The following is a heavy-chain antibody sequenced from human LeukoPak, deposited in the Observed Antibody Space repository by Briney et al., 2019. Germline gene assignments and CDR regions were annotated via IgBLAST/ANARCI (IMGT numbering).Heavy chain of an antibody. CDR3: VVDSGGWYKGY. D-gene: IGHD6-19*01. CDR2: IKEDGSEK. CDR1: GFTFSSYW. J-gene: IGHJ4*02. Sequence: GGSLRLSCAASGFTFSSYWMSWVRQAPGKGLEWVADIKEDGSEKFYVDSVKGRFTISRDNAKNSLYLQMNSLRADDTAVYYCVVDSGGWYKGYWGQGALVTVSS. V-gene: IGHV3-7*01.